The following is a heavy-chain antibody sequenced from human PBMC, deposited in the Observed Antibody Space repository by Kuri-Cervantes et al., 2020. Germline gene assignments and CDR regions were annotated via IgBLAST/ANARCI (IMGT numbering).Heavy chain of an antibody. CDR3: ARDTPNYGDYADASDI. CDR2: IVVGSGNT. D-gene: IGHD4-17*01. J-gene: IGHJ3*02. CDR1: GFTFTSSA. Sequence: SVKVSCKASGFTFTSSAVQWVRQARGQRLEWIGWIVVGSGNTNYAQKFQGRVTITRDMSTSTAYMELSSLRSEDTAVYYCARDTPNYGDYADASDIWGQGTMVTVSS. V-gene: IGHV1-58*01.